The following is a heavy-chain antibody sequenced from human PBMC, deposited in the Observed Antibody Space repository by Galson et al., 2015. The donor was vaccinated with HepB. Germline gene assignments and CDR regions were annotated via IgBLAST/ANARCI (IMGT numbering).Heavy chain of an antibody. CDR2: ISAYNGNT. Sequence: SVKVSCKASGYTFTSYGISWVRQAPGQGLEWMGWISAYNGNTNYAQKLQGRVTMTTDTSTSTAYMELRSLRSDDTAVYYCARDKIYGTWGDRGDYWGQGTLVTVSS. J-gene: IGHJ4*02. CDR3: ARDKIYGTWGDRGDY. D-gene: IGHD2-21*01. V-gene: IGHV1-18*01. CDR1: GYTFTSYG.